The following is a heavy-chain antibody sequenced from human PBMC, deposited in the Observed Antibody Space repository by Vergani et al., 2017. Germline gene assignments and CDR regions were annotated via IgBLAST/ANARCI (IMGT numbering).Heavy chain of an antibody. CDR3: ARATVTTSTNDY. CDR2: INPNRGGT. Sequence: QVQLVQSGAEVKKPGASVKVSCKASGYTFTGYYMHWVRQAPGQGLEWMGWINPNRGGTNYAQKVQGRVTMTRYTSISTAYMELSRLRSDDTAVYYCARATVTTSTNDYWGQGTLVTVSS. CDR1: GYTFTGYY. J-gene: IGHJ4*02. V-gene: IGHV1-2*02. D-gene: IGHD4-11*01.